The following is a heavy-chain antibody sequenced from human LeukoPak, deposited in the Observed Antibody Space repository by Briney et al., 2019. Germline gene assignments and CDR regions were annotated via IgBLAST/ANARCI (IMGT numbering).Heavy chain of an antibody. CDR2: IYYSGST. Sequence: SETLSLTCTVSGGSISTYYWSWIRQPPGKGLEWIGCIYYSGSTNYNPSLKSRVTMSVDTSKNQFSLKLSSVTAADTAIYYCARESDQMTADYWGRGTLVTVSS. J-gene: IGHJ4*02. CDR3: ARESDQMTADY. V-gene: IGHV4-59*01. D-gene: IGHD2-2*01. CDR1: GGSISTYY.